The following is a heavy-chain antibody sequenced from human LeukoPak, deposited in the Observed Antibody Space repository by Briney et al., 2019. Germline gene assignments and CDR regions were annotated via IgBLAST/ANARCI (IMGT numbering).Heavy chain of an antibody. CDR1: GFTFNDYY. CDR3: ATDGAGFDI. J-gene: IGHJ5*02. CDR2: INIGGTKT. Sequence: GGSLRLSCAASGFTFNDYYMSWIRQAPGKGLEWVSYINIGGTKTHYADSVKGRFPISRDNAKKSLYLEMNNLRAEDTSVYYCATDGAGFDIWGQGVLVTVSS. V-gene: IGHV3-11*01.